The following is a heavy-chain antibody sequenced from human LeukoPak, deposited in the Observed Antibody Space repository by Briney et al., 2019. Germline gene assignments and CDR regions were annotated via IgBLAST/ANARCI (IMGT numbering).Heavy chain of an antibody. D-gene: IGHD3-10*01. CDR3: ARAIWYGSGTTAFDY. J-gene: IGHJ4*02. V-gene: IGHV4-4*07. CDR2: IYNSGST. CDR1: GGSISSYY. Sequence: PSETLSLTCTVSGGSISSYYWSRIRQPAGKGLEWIGRIYNSGSTNYNTNYNPSLTSRVTMSVDTSKNQFSLKLNSVSAADTAVYFCARAIWYGSGTTAFDYWGQGTLVTVSP.